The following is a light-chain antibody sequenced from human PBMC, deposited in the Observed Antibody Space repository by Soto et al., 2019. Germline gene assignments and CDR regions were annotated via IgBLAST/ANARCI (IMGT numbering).Light chain of an antibody. CDR2: DGS. CDR3: SSYTRSSFYV. Sequence: QSALTQPASVSGSPGQSITISCTGTSSDVGGYNYVSWYQQHPGKAPKLMIYDGSNRPSGVSNRFSGSKSGNTASLTISGLQAEDEADYYCSSYTRSSFYVFGTGAKVTVL. CDR1: SSDVGGYNY. J-gene: IGLJ1*01. V-gene: IGLV2-14*01.